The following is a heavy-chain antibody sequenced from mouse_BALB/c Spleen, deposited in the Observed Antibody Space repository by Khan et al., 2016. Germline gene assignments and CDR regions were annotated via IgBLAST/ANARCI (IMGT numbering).Heavy chain of an antibody. V-gene: IGHV14-3*02. CDR1: GFNIKDTY. CDR2: IDPANGNT. D-gene: IGHD1-2*01. J-gene: IGHJ3*01. Sequence: VQLKESGAELVKPGASVKLSCTASGFNIKDTYMHWVKQRPEQGLEWIGRIDPANGNTKYDPKFQGKATITADTSSNTAYLQLSSLTSEDTAVYYCARSERLRWFVYWGQGTLVTVSA. CDR3: ARSERLRWFVY.